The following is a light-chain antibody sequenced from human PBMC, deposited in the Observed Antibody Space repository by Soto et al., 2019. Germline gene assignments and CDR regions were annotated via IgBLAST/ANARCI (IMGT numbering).Light chain of an antibody. V-gene: IGKV3D-20*02. CDR3: QQRLNWPPG. J-gene: IGKJ1*01. CDR1: QSVGSRF. CDR2: GTF. Sequence: ELAWTQSPGTLSLSPGERAKISCRASQSVGSRFLAWYQQKPGQAPRLLISGTFSRATGIPDRFSGSGSGTDFTLTISDLEPADFGLYYCQQRLNWPPGFGQGTKLDIK.